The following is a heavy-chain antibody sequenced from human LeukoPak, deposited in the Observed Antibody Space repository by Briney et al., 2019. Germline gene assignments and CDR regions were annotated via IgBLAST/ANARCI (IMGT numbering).Heavy chain of an antibody. V-gene: IGHV1-18*01. CDR2: ISPYNGNT. CDR3: ARVRPPNIVDSVMDYKYYHDMDV. CDR1: GYTFSSYG. D-gene: IGHD5-18*01. J-gene: IGHJ6*02. Sequence: GASVKVSCKASGYTFSSYGISWVRQAPGQGLEWMGRISPYNGNTEYGQKVQGRVTMTTDRPTTTASMELRSLRSDDTAMYYCARVRPPNIVDSVMDYKYYHDMDVWGQGTTVTVSS.